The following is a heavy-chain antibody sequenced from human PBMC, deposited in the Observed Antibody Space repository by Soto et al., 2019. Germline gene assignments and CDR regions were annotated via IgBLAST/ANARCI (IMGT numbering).Heavy chain of an antibody. CDR1: GFTFSSYW. CDR3: AGDNWNSY. V-gene: IGHV3-74*01. CDR2: IHNDGSTT. D-gene: IGHD1-7*01. J-gene: IGHJ4*01. Sequence: EVQLVESGGGLVQPGGSVRLSCAASGFTFSSYWMHWVRQAPGKGLMWVSRIHNDGSTTRYADSVKGRFTISRDNAKNTLYLQMSSLRVEDTAVYYCAGDNWNSYWGQGTLVTVSS.